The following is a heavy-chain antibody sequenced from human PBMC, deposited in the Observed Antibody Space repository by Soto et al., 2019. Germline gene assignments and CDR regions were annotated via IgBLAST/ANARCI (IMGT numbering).Heavy chain of an antibody. CDR2: ITDSSDTV. V-gene: IGHV3-48*01. D-gene: IGHD3-3*01. J-gene: IGHJ4*02. CDR1: GFSFSNYN. Sequence: EVQLVESGGGLVQPGGSLRLSCVASGFSFSNYNMNWVRQAPGKGLEWVSYITDSSDTVHYADSVRGRFTISRDNAESSLYLQMNSLRAEDTAVYFCARDFGHGYYLDYWGRGPLVTVSS. CDR3: ARDFGHGYYLDY.